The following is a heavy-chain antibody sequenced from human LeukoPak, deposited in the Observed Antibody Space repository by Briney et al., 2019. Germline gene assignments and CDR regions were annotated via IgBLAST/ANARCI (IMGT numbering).Heavy chain of an antibody. D-gene: IGHD3-22*01. CDR1: RGTFSSYA. V-gene: IGHV1-69*05. J-gene: IGHJ1*01. CDR2: IIPIFGTA. CDR3: ARFDAYYYDSSGYYWAEYFQH. Sequence: SVKVSCKASRGTFSSYAISWVRQAPGQGLEWMGGIIPIFGTANYAQKFQGRVTITTDESTSTAYMELSSLRSEDTAVYYCARFDAYYYDSSGYYWAEYFQHWGQGTLVTVSS.